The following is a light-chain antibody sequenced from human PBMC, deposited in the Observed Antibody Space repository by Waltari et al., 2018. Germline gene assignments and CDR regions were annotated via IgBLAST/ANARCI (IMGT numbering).Light chain of an antibody. CDR1: QSVSTN. Sequence: EIVMTQSPVTLSVSPGERATLSCRASQSVSTNLAWYRQRPGQAPRLLMYSASTRASGLPARFSGSGSGTEFTLIISSLHSEDFAVYYCQQYNDWPRTFGQGTKLEI. CDR2: SAS. V-gene: IGKV3-15*01. J-gene: IGKJ2*01. CDR3: QQYNDWPRT.